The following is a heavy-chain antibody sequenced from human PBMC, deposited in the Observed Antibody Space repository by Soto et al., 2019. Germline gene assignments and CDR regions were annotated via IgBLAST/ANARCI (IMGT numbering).Heavy chain of an antibody. V-gene: IGHV4-61*01. CDR1: GGSVSSGSYY. J-gene: IGHJ4*02. Sequence: SETLSLTCSVSGGSVSSGSYYWSWIRQPPGKGLEWIGYIYDSGSTNYNPSLKSRVTISVDTSKNQFSLKLRSVTAADTAVYYCAREGVGGTLFDYWGQGILVTVPQ. CDR3: AREGVGGTLFDY. D-gene: IGHD1-26*01. CDR2: IYDSGST.